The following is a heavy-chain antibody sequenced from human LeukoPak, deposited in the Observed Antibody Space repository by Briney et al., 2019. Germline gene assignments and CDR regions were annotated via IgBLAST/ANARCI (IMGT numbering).Heavy chain of an antibody. V-gene: IGHV3-30*03. Sequence: GGSLRLSCAASGFTFSSYGMHWVRQAPGKGLEWVAVISYDGSNKYYADSVKGRFTISRDNAKNSLYLQMNSLRAEDTAVYYCARSISNYWGQGTLVTVSS. J-gene: IGHJ4*02. CDR2: ISYDGSNK. D-gene: IGHD2-21*01. CDR1: GFTFSSYG. CDR3: ARSISNY.